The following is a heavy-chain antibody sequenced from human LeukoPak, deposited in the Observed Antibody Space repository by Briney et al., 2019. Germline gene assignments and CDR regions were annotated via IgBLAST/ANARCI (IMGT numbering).Heavy chain of an antibody. Sequence: SETLSLTCTVSGGSISSGGYYWSWIRQHPGKGLEWIGYIYYSGSTYYNPSLKSRVTISVDTSKNQFSLKLGSVTAADTPLYYCATHIGHLYYFDHWGQGTLVTVSS. J-gene: IGHJ4*02. V-gene: IGHV4-31*03. CDR1: GGSISSGGYY. D-gene: IGHD2-21*01. CDR2: IYYSGST. CDR3: ATHIGHLYYFDH.